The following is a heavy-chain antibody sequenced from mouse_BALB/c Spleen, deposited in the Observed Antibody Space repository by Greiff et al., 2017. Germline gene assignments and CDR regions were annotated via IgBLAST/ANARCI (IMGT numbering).Heavy chain of an antibody. D-gene: IGHD1-1*01. J-gene: IGHJ1*01. Sequence: EVMLVESGGGLVKPGGSLKLSCAASGFTFSSYAMSWVRQTPEKRLEWVASISSGGSTYYPDSVKGRFTISRDNARNILYLQMSSLRSEDTAMYYCARGPDYYGSSYNWYFDVWGAGTTVTVSS. CDR3: ARGPDYYGSSYNWYFDV. V-gene: IGHV5-6-5*01. CDR1: GFTFSSYA. CDR2: ISSGGST.